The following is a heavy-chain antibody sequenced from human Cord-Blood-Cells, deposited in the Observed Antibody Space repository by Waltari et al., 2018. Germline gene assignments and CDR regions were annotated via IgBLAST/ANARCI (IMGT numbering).Heavy chain of an antibody. CDR1: GFTFSSYE. Sequence: EVQLVESGGGLVQPGGSLRLSCAASGFTFSSYEMNWVRQAPGKGLGWVSYISSSGSTIYYADSVKGRFTSSRDNAKNSLYLQMNSLRAEDTAVYYCASCEVVAAKRHAFDIWGQGTMVTVSS. D-gene: IGHD2-15*01. V-gene: IGHV3-48*03. CDR2: ISSSGSTI. CDR3: ASCEVVAAKRHAFDI. J-gene: IGHJ3*02.